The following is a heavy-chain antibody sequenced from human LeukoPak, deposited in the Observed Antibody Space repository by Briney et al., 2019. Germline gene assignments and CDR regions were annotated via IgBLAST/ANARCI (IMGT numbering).Heavy chain of an antibody. CDR3: ARDDVAPVTDFWSDY. J-gene: IGHJ4*02. CDR1: GFTFSNYW. Sequence: GGSLRLSCAASGFTFSNYWMSWVRQAPGKGLEWVAYIKQDGSENYYVDSVKGRFTISRDNARNSLYLQMNSLRAEDTAVYYCARDDVAPVTDFWSDYWGQGTLVTVSS. CDR2: IKQDGSEN. V-gene: IGHV3-7*01. D-gene: IGHD3-3*01.